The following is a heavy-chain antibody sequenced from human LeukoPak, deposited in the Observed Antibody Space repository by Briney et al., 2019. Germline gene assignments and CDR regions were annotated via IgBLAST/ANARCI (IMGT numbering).Heavy chain of an antibody. CDR3: ARRQYSSGWYYYGMDV. CDR1: GGSFSGYY. V-gene: IGHV4-34*01. Sequence: SETLSLTCAVYGGSFSGYYWSWIRQPPGKGLEWIGEINHSGSTNYNPSLKSRVTISVDTSKNQFSLKLSSETAADTAVYYCARRQYSSGWYYYGMDVWGQGTTVTVSS. J-gene: IGHJ6*02. D-gene: IGHD6-19*01. CDR2: INHSGST.